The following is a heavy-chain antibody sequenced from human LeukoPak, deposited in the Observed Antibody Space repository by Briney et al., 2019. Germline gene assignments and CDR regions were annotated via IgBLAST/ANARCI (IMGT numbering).Heavy chain of an antibody. CDR2: IYSGGST. CDR3: ARDRSYGGNGGWFDP. J-gene: IGHJ5*02. V-gene: IGHV3-66*01. Sequence: GGSLILSCAASGFTVSSNYMSWVRQAPGKGLEWVSVIYSGGSTYYADSVKGRFTISRDNSKNTLYLQMNSLRAEDTAVYYCARDRSYGGNGGWFDPWGQGTLVTVSS. D-gene: IGHD4-23*01. CDR1: GFTVSSNY.